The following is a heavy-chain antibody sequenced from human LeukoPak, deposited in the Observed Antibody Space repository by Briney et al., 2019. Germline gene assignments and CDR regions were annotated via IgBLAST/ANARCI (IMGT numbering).Heavy chain of an antibody. Sequence: ACPLRLSWAASEFTFTNYTMDWVHKTPEKWLQRVSSISSSSGYIYYAESVTGRFTISRENAENSLHLQMNSLSAEDTALYYCARESLYSGSASSDLDYWGQGTLVTVSS. J-gene: IGHJ4*02. CDR1: EFTFTNYT. CDR2: ISSSSGYI. V-gene: IGHV3-21*01. CDR3: ARESLYSGSASSDLDY. D-gene: IGHD3-10*01.